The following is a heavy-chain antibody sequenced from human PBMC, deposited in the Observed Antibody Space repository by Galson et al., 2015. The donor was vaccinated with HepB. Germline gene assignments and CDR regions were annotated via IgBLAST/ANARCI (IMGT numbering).Heavy chain of an antibody. D-gene: IGHD3-22*01. CDR1: GFTFSSYA. Sequence: SLRLSCAASGFTFSSYAMSWVRQAPGKGLEWVSAISGCGGSTYYADSVKGRFTISRDNSKNTLYLQMNSLRAEDTAVYYCAKFRAPSGYYFFYWGQGTLVTVSS. J-gene: IGHJ4*02. V-gene: IGHV3-23*01. CDR3: AKFRAPSGYYFFY. CDR2: ISGCGGST.